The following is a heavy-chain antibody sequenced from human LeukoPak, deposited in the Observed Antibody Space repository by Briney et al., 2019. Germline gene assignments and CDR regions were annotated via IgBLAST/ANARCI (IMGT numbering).Heavy chain of an antibody. CDR2: INPNSGGT. CDR1: GYTFTSYG. Sequence: GASVKVSCKASGYTFTSYGISWVRQAPGQGLEWMGWINPNSGGTNYAQKFQGRVTMTRDTSISTAYMELSRLRSDDTAVYYCARATGSSGSYLNFDYWGQGTLVTVSS. CDR3: ARATGSSGSYLNFDY. J-gene: IGHJ4*02. D-gene: IGHD1-26*01. V-gene: IGHV1-2*02.